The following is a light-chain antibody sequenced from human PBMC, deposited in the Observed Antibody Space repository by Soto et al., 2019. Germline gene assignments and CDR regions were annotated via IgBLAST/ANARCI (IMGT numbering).Light chain of an antibody. CDR3: QQRSNWPT. Sequence: EIVLTQSPATLSLSPGERATLSCRASQSVSSYLAWYQQKPGQAPRLLIYDASNRATGIPARFSGSGSGTDFTLTISSLEPEYFAVYYCQQRSNWPTCGGGTKVEIK. J-gene: IGKJ4*01. V-gene: IGKV3-11*01. CDR2: DAS. CDR1: QSVSSY.